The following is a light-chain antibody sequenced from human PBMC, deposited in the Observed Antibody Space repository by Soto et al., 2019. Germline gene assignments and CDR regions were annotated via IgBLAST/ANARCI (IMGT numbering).Light chain of an antibody. V-gene: IGLV2-8*01. CDR2: DVS. CDR1: SSDIGAYNY. J-gene: IGLJ3*02. CDR3: SSYAGSNTGV. Sequence: QSALTQPASVSGSPGQSITVSCTGTSSDIGAYNYVSWYQQHPGKAPKLMIYDVSKWPSGVPDRFSGSKSGNTASLTISGLQAEDEADYYCSSYAGSNTGVFGGGTKLTVL.